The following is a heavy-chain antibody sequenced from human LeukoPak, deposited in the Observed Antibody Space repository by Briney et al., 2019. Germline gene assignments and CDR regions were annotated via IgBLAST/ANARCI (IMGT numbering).Heavy chain of an antibody. V-gene: IGHV3-23*01. CDR3: APMPRDYYGSGSYWNLYYFDY. D-gene: IGHD3-10*01. Sequence: PSETLSLTCTVSGNSISRGDNYWSWVRQAPGRGLEWVSAISGSDSSTYYADSVKGRFTISRDNSKNSLYLQMNSLRAEDTAVYYCAPMPRDYYGSGSYWNLYYFDYWGQGTLVTVSS. J-gene: IGHJ4*02. CDR1: GNSISRGD. CDR2: ISGSDSST.